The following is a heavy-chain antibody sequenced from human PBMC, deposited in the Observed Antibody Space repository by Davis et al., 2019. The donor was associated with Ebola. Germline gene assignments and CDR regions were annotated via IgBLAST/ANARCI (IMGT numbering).Heavy chain of an antibody. D-gene: IGHD2/OR15-2a*01. CDR2: IYYSGST. J-gene: IGHJ6*04. Sequence: CTVSGGSISSNSYYWGWIRQPPGKGLEWIGYIYYSGSTNYNPSLKSRVTISVDTSKNHFSLKLSSVTAADTAVYYCARGDDYPFYMDVWGKGTTVTVSS. V-gene: IGHV4-61*03. CDR3: ARGDDYPFYMDV. CDR1: GGSISSNSYY.